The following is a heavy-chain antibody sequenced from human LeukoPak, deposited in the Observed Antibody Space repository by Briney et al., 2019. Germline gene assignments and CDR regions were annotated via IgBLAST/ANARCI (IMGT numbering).Heavy chain of an antibody. Sequence: PSETLSLTCTVSGGSISSGGYYWSWIRQHPGKGLEWIGYIYYSGSTYYNPSLKSRVTISVDTSKNQFSLKLSSVTAADTAVYYCARAIESVTIFGVASLYYYGMDVWGQGTTVTVSS. CDR1: GGSISSGGYY. D-gene: IGHD3-3*01. CDR2: IYYSGST. J-gene: IGHJ6*02. V-gene: IGHV4-31*03. CDR3: ARAIESVTIFGVASLYYYGMDV.